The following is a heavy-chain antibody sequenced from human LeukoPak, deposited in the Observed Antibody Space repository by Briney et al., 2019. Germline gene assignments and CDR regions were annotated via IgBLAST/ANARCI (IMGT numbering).Heavy chain of an antibody. CDR1: GGSISSYY. V-gene: IGHV4-59*08. CDR3: ARLRYYYDSSGYYGEFDY. CDR2: IYYSGST. Sequence: SETLSLTCTVSGGSISSYYWSWIRQPPGKGLEWIGYIYYSGSTNYNPSLKSRVTISVDTSKNQFSLKLSSVTAADTAVYYCARLRYYYDSSGYYGEFDYWSQGTLVTVSS. J-gene: IGHJ4*02. D-gene: IGHD3-22*01.